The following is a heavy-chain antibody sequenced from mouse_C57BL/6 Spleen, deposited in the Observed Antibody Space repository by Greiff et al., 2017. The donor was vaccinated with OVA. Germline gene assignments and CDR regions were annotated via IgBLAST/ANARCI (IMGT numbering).Heavy chain of an antibody. Sequence: EVHLVESGGGLVKPGGPLKLSCAASGFTFSSYAMSWVRQTPEKRLEWVATISDGGSYTYYPDNVKGRFTISRDNAKNNLYLQMSHLKSEDTAMYYCARDDDYDGVVFDYWGQGTTLTVSS. J-gene: IGHJ2*01. D-gene: IGHD2-4*01. CDR2: ISDGGSYT. CDR1: GFTFSSYA. CDR3: ARDDDYDGVVFDY. V-gene: IGHV5-4*01.